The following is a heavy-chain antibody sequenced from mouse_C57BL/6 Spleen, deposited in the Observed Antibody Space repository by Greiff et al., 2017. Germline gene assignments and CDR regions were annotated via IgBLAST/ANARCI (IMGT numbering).Heavy chain of an antibody. Sequence: QVQLKQSGAELAKPGASVKLSCKASGYTFTSYWMHWVNQRPGQGLEWIGYINPSSGSTKYNQKFKDKATFTADKSSSTDYMELRSLTYEDSAVYYWARCIELGRGDYFDYWGQGTTLTVSA. CDR3: ARCIELGRGDYFDY. D-gene: IGHD4-1*01. V-gene: IGHV1-7*01. J-gene: IGHJ2*01. CDR1: GYTFTSYW. CDR2: INPSSGST.